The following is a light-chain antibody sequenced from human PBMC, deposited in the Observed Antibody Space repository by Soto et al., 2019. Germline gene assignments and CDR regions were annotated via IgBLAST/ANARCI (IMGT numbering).Light chain of an antibody. Sequence: DIQMTQSPSSLSASVGDRVTITCRASQGISNYLAWYQQKPGKVPKLLIYAASTLQSGVPSRFSGSGSGTDFTLTISSLQPEDVATYYRQKYNSARITFGQGTRLEIK. V-gene: IGKV1-27*01. J-gene: IGKJ5*01. CDR2: AAS. CDR3: QKYNSARIT. CDR1: QGISNY.